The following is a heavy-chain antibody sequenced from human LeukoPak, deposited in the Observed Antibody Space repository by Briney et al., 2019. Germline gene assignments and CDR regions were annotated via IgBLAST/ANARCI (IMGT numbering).Heavy chain of an antibody. CDR1: GGSISSYY. D-gene: IGHD3-10*01. CDR3: VRQTHYYGSGTYYFYYHIDV. CDR2: ISHSGTT. V-gene: IGHV4-59*08. J-gene: IGHJ6*03. Sequence: PSETLSLTCSVSGGSISSYYWSWIRLPPGKGLEWIGYISHSGTTNYNPSLKGRVTISVDTSKNQFSLKLSSVTAPDTAVYYCVRQTHYYGSGTYYFYYHIDVWGRGTTVTVSS.